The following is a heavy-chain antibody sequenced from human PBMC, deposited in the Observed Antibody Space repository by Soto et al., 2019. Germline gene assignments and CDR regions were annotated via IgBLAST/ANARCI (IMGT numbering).Heavy chain of an antibody. J-gene: IGHJ4*02. Sequence: ASVKVSCKASGYKFTDYYIHWLRQAPGQGPEWMGWINPNSGDTNYVQNFQGWVTLTMDTSTRTVYMELSSLRFDDTAVYYCARDLAAGDYWGQGTLVTVSS. V-gene: IGHV1-2*04. CDR1: GYKFTDYY. CDR2: INPNSGDT. CDR3: ARDLAAGDY. D-gene: IGHD6-13*01.